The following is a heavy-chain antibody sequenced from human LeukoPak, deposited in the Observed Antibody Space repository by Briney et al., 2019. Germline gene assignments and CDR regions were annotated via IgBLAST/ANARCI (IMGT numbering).Heavy chain of an antibody. D-gene: IGHD6-13*01. V-gene: IGHV4-61*01. CDR3: ARPGYSNRGYAFDAFDM. Sequence: SETLSLTCTVSGGSASSGSYYWSWIRQPPGKGLEWIGYIYYSGSTKYNPSLKSRVTISVDTSKNQFSLKLSSVTAADTAVYFCARPGYSNRGYAFDAFDMWGQGTMVTVSS. CDR1: GGSASSGSYY. J-gene: IGHJ3*02. CDR2: IYYSGST.